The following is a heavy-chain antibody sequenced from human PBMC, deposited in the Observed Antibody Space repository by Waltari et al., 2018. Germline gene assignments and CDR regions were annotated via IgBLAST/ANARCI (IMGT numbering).Heavy chain of an antibody. CDR1: GYTFTSYA. D-gene: IGHD2-2*01. V-gene: IGHV1-3*01. CDR3: AKDRHYCSSTSCYGDAEYFQH. J-gene: IGHJ1*01. CDR2: INAGNGNT. Sequence: QVQLVQSGAEVKKPGASVKVSCKASGYTFTSYAMHWVRQAPGQRLEWMGWINAGNGNTKYSQKFQGRVTITRDTSASTAYMELSSLRSEDTAVYYCAKDRHYCSSTSCYGDAEYFQHWGQGTLVTVSS.